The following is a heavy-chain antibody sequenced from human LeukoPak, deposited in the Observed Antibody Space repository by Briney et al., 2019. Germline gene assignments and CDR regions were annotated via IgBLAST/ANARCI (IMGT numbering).Heavy chain of an antibody. CDR3: ASGAGYYYGSGSHLGWFDP. CDR2: ISSSSSTI. Sequence: GGSLRLSCVASGFTFSSYSMNWVRQAPGKGLGWVSYISSSSSTIYYADSVKGRFTISRDNAKNSLYLQMNSLRAEDTAVYYCASGAGYYYGSGSHLGWFDPWGQGTLVTVSS. CDR1: GFTFSSYS. J-gene: IGHJ5*02. D-gene: IGHD3-10*01. V-gene: IGHV3-48*01.